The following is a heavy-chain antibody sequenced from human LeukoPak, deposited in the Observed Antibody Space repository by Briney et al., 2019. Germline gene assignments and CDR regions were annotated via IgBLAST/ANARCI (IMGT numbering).Heavy chain of an antibody. CDR3: ARLPEGYKGAHEDY. CDR1: GGSFSGYY. J-gene: IGHJ4*02. Sequence: PSETLSLTCAVYGGSFSGYYWSWIRQPPGKGLEWIGEINHSGSTNYNPSLKSRVTISVDTSKNQFSLKLSSVTAADTAVYYCARLPEGYKGAHEDYWGQGTLVTVSS. V-gene: IGHV4-34*01. D-gene: IGHD5-18*01. CDR2: INHSGST.